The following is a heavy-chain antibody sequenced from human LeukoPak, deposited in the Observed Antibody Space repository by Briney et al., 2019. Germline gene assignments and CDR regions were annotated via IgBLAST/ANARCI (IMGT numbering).Heavy chain of an antibody. CDR3: AKEAVAGRYYFDY. J-gene: IGHJ4*02. Sequence: GGSLRLSCAASGFTFSSYGMHWVRQAPGKGLEWVAFIRYDGSNKHYADSVKGRFTISRVNSKNTLYLQMNSLRAEDTAVYYCAKEAVAGRYYFDYWGQGTLVTVSS. D-gene: IGHD6-19*01. CDR1: GFTFSSYG. CDR2: IRYDGSNK. V-gene: IGHV3-30*02.